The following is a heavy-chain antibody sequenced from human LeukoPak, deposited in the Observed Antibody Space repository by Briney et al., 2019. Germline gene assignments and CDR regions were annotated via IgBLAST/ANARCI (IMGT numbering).Heavy chain of an antibody. Sequence: GGSLRLSCAVSGFTFSSYAMSWVGQAPGKGLEWVSAISATGGSTYYADSVKGRFTVSRDNSRDRLYLQMNSLRAEDTAVYYCAKGDSNAITYNWFDPWGQGTLVTVSS. CDR3: AKGDSNAITYNWFDP. D-gene: IGHD2-2*01. J-gene: IGHJ5*02. CDR2: ISATGGST. V-gene: IGHV3-23*01. CDR1: GFTFSSYA.